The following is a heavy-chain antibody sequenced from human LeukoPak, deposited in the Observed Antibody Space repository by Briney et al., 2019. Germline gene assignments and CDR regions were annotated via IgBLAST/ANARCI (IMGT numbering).Heavy chain of an antibody. V-gene: IGHV1-69*06. CDR2: IIPIFGTA. CDR1: GGTFSSYA. Sequence: GASVKVSCKASGGTFSSYAISWVRQAPGQGLEWMGGIIPIFGTANYAQKFQGRVTITADKSTSTAYMELSSLRSEDTAVYYCARVWNYYGSGASDYWGQGTLVTVSS. CDR3: ARVWNYYGSGASDY. J-gene: IGHJ4*02. D-gene: IGHD3-10*01.